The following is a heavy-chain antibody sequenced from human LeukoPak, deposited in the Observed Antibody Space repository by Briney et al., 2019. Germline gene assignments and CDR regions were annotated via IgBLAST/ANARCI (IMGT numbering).Heavy chain of an antibody. Sequence: ASVTVSCKASGYTFSGYYMHWVRQAPGQGLEWMGWINPNSSGTNYAQNLQGRVTMTRDTSINTAYMELSRLTSDDTAVYYCARDRTGISTIVVTAEFDYWGQGTLVTVSS. J-gene: IGHJ4*02. V-gene: IGHV1-2*02. CDR2: INPNSSGT. D-gene: IGHD3-22*01. CDR3: ARDRTGISTIVVTAEFDY. CDR1: GYTFSGYY.